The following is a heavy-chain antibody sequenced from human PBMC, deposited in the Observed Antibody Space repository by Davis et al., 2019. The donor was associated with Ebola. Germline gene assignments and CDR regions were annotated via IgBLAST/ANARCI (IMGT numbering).Heavy chain of an antibody. Sequence: HSQTLSLTCAISGDSVSGSSGAWNWIRQSPSRGLEWLGRTYYSSKWYTDSTLSVKSRITISADTSKNQLSLQLNSVTPEDAAVYYCVRGWGRSGLDVWGQGTTVTVSS. CDR3: VRGWGRSGLDV. J-gene: IGHJ6*02. V-gene: IGHV6-1*01. CDR2: TYYSSKWYT. CDR1: GDSVSGSSGA. D-gene: IGHD3-16*01.